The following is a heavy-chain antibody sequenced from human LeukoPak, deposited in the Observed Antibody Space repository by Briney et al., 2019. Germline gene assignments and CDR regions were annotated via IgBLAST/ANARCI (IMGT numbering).Heavy chain of an antibody. D-gene: IGHD4-23*01. CDR2: ISSCSSYI. V-gene: IGHV3-21*01. J-gene: IGHJ4*02. CDR1: GFTFSRYS. CDR3: ARDDYGGKSGGVFDY. Sequence: GGPLTLSCAASGFTFSRYSMNWARQAPGQGLEWVSSISSCSSYIYYADSMKGRFPIYRDNAKNSLYLQMNSLGAEETAVYYCARDDYGGKSGGVFDYWGQGTLVTVSS.